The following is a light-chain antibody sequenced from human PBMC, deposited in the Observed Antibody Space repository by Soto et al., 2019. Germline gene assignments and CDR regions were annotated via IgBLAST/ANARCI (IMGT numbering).Light chain of an antibody. CDR1: SSNIGSNY. CDR3: AAWDDSLSGPLYV. Sequence: QSVLTQPPSASGTPGQRVTIPCSGSSSNIGSNYVYWYQQLPGTAPKLLIYRNNQRPSGVPDRFSGSKSGTSASLAISGLRSEDEADYYCAAWDDSLSGPLYVFGTGTKLTVL. J-gene: IGLJ1*01. V-gene: IGLV1-47*01. CDR2: RNN.